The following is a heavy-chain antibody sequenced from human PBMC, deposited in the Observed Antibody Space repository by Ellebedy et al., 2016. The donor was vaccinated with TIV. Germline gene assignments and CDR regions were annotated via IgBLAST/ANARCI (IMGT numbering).Heavy chain of an antibody. CDR2: IYHSGST. Sequence: MPSETLSLTCAVSGGPISSSNWWSWVRQPPGKGLEWIGEIYHSGSTNYNPSLKSRVTISVDTSKNQFSLRLNSVTAADTAVYYCARVVWQQPVSYAFDIWGQGTMVTVSS. V-gene: IGHV4-4*02. D-gene: IGHD2-8*02. J-gene: IGHJ3*02. CDR3: ARVVWQQPVSYAFDI. CDR1: GGPISSSNW.